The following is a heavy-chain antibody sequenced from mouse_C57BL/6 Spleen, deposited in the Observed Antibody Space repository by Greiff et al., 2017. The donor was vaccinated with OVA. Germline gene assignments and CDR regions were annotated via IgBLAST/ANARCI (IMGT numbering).Heavy chain of an antibody. V-gene: IGHV10-3*01. CDR1: GFTFNTYA. J-gene: IGHJ2*01. Sequence: EVQLVESGGGLVQPKGSLKLSCAASGFTFNTYAMHWVRQAPGKGLEWVARIRSKSSNYATYYADSVKDRFTISRDDSQSMLYLQMNNLKTEDTAMYYCVREGYYGNPYYFDYWGQGTTLTVSS. CDR2: IRSKSSNYAT. D-gene: IGHD2-1*01. CDR3: VREGYYGNPYYFDY.